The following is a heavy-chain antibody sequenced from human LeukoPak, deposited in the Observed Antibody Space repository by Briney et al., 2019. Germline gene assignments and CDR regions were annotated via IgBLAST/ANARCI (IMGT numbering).Heavy chain of an antibody. Sequence: SETLSLTCTVSGGSISSSSYYWGWIRQPPGKGLEWIGSIYYSGSTYHNPSLKSRVTISVDTSKNQFSLKLSSVTAADTAVYYCAREEDTSFGYWGQGTLVTVSS. J-gene: IGHJ4*02. CDR2: IYYSGST. CDR1: GGSISSSSYY. V-gene: IGHV4-39*07. CDR3: AREEDTSFGY.